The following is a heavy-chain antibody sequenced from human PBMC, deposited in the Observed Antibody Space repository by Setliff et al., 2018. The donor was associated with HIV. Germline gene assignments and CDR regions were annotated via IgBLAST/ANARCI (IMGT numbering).Heavy chain of an antibody. CDR1: GGTFTSSA. Sequence: SVKVSCKASGGTFTSSAISWVRQARGQGLEWMGAIIPHFDAPQYAQKFQGRVTITADQSTSTAYMELSGLTSEDTAVYYCASPRLDWSFSHFDYWGQGTPVAVSS. V-gene: IGHV1-69*13. D-gene: IGHD3-9*01. CDR3: ASPRLDWSFSHFDY. CDR2: IIPHFDAP. J-gene: IGHJ4*02.